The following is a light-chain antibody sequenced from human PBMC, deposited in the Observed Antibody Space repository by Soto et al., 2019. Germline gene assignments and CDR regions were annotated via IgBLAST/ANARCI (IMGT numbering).Light chain of an antibody. CDR2: NNN. CDR1: SSNIGSNT. J-gene: IGLJ1*01. Sequence: QSVLTQPPSASGTPGQRVTISCSGSSSNIGSNTVNWYQQLPGTAPKLLIDNNNQRPSGVPDRFSGSKSGTSASLAISGLQPEDEADYYCAAWDDSLNGLVFGTGTKVTVL. CDR3: AAWDDSLNGLV. V-gene: IGLV1-44*01.